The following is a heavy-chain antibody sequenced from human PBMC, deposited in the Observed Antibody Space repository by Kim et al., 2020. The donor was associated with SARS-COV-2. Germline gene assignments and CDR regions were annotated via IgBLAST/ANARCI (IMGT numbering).Heavy chain of an antibody. CDR2: IWYDGSNK. CDR3: ARRGRYCSSTSCYRGRYYYYGMDV. V-gene: IGHV3-33*01. D-gene: IGHD2-2*01. CDR1: GFTFSSYG. J-gene: IGHJ6*02. Sequence: GGSLRLSCAASGFTFSSYGMHWVRQAPGKGLEWVAVIWYDGSNKYYADSVKGRFTISRDNSKNTLYLQMNSLRAEDTAVYYCARRGRYCSSTSCYRGRYYYYGMDVWGQGTTVTVSS.